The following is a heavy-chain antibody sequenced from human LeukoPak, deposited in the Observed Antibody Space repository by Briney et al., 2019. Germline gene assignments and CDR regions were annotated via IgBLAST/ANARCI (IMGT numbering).Heavy chain of an antibody. Sequence: SETLSLTCAVSGGFISSNNWWTWVRRPPGKGLEWIGEISRSGSTNYNPSLKNRVIISIDKSKNQFSLKLNSMTAADTAVYYCANNNGNSDFDSWGQGTLVTVSS. CDR1: GGFISSNNW. J-gene: IGHJ4*02. D-gene: IGHD4-23*01. V-gene: IGHV4-4*02. CDR3: ANNNGNSDFDS. CDR2: ISRSGST.